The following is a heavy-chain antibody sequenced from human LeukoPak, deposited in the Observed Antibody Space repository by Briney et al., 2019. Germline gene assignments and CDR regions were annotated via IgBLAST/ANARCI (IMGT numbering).Heavy chain of an antibody. CDR2: VSCSGTT. J-gene: IGHJ4*02. Sequence: SETLSLTCTVSGGSISSSSFFWAWIRQPPGKGLEWLGTVSCSGTTYHSPSLKSRVTISVDTSKNQFSLRLTSVTAADTALYYCAKLTCSSTFCPLDYWGQGTLVTVSS. V-gene: IGHV4-39*01. CDR1: GGSISSSSFF. CDR3: AKLTCSSTFCPLDY. D-gene: IGHD2-2*01.